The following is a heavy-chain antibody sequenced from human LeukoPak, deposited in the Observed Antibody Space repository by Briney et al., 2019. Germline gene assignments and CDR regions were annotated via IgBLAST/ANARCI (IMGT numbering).Heavy chain of an antibody. CDR3: ARGVQDYVWGSYRINWFDP. CDR1: GGSFSGYY. Sequence: PSETLSLTCAVYGGSFSGYYWSWIRQPPGKGLEWIGEINHSGSTNYNPSLKSRVTISVDTSKDQFSLKLSSVTAADTAVYYCARGVQDYVWGSYRINWFDPWGQGTLVTVSS. J-gene: IGHJ5*02. CDR2: INHSGST. D-gene: IGHD3-16*02. V-gene: IGHV4-34*01.